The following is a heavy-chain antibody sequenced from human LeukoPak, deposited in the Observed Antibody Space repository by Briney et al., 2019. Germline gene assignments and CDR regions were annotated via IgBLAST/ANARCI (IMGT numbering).Heavy chain of an antibody. CDR1: GFTFSSYA. V-gene: IGHV3-23*01. CDR2: ISGSGGST. J-gene: IGHJ4*02. Sequence: HPGGSLRLSCAASGFTFSSYAMSWVRQAPGKGLEWVSAISGSGGSTYYADSVKGWFTISRDNSKNTLYLQMNSLRAGDTAVYYCAKLIQLWLGWYFDYWGQGTLVTVSS. D-gene: IGHD5-18*01. CDR3: AKLIQLWLGWYFDY.